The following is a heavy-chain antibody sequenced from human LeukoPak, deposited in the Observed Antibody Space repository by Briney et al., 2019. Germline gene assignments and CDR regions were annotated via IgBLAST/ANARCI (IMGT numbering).Heavy chain of an antibody. Sequence: GRSLRLSCAASGFTFSSYGMHWVRQAPGKGLEWVAVIWYDGSNKYYADSVKGRFTISRDNSKNTLYLQMNSLRAEDTAVYYCARELYGDYSNWFDPWGQGTLVTASS. J-gene: IGHJ5*02. V-gene: IGHV3-33*01. CDR3: ARELYGDYSNWFDP. CDR2: IWYDGSNK. CDR1: GFTFSSYG. D-gene: IGHD4-17*01.